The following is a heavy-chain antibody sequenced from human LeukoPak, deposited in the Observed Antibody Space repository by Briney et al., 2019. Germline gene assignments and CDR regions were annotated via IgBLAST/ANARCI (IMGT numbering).Heavy chain of an antibody. J-gene: IGHJ4*02. CDR1: GYTLTELS. Sequence: ASVKVSCKVSGYTLTELSMHWVRQAPGKGLEWMGGFDPEDGETIYAQKFQGRVTMTEDTSTDTAYMELSSLRSEDTAVYYCARAPIAAAGTRTLDYWGQGTLVTVSS. D-gene: IGHD6-13*01. CDR3: ARAPIAAAGTRTLDY. V-gene: IGHV1-24*01. CDR2: FDPEDGET.